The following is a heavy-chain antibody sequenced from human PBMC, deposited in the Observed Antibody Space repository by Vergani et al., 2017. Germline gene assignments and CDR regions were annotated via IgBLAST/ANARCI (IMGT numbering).Heavy chain of an antibody. CDR2: IWSDGNKK. CDR3: AKSRASLDLWGEHFQH. V-gene: IGHV3-33*06. CDR1: GFTFRSYV. J-gene: IGHJ1*01. Sequence: QEQLVESGGGVVQPGRSLRVSCAASGFTFRSYVMYWVRQAPGKGLEWVAVIWSDGNKKYYADSVKGRFTISRDNSKSTLFLQMNSLSAEDTALYYCAKSRASLDLWGEHFQHWGRGTLVTVSS. D-gene: IGHD3-16*01.